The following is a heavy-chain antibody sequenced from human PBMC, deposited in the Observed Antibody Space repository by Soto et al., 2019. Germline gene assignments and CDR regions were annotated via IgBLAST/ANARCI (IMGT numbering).Heavy chain of an antibody. CDR2: IYYSGST. V-gene: IGHV4-31*03. J-gene: IGHJ5*02. D-gene: IGHD3-10*01. CDR3: ARTHMVRGFLIGYWFDP. CDR1: GGSISSGGYY. Sequence: QVQLQESGPGLVKPSQTLSLTCTVSGGSISSGGYYWSWIRQHPGKGLEWIGYIYYSGSTYYNPSLKCRVTISVDTSKNQFSLKLSSVTAADTAVYYCARTHMVRGFLIGYWFDPWGQGTLVTVSS.